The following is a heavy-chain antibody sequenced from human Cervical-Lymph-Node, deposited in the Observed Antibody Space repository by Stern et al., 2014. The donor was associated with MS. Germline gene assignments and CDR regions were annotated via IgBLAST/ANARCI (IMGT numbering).Heavy chain of an antibody. CDR3: ARDVARKYYFDS. V-gene: IGHV1-46*01. CDR1: GYTFTSHY. Sequence: QVQLVQSGPEVKKPGASVRVSCKASGYTFTSHYMHCVRQAPGQGLEWMGLINPSTGSSIYAQRFQGRVAMTRDTSSTTVYLELSSLTSEETALYYCARDVARKYYFDSWGQGTLVTVSS. CDR2: INPSTGSS. D-gene: IGHD2-21*01. J-gene: IGHJ4*02.